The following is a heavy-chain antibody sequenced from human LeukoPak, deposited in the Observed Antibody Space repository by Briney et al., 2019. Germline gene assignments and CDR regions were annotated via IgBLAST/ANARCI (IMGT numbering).Heavy chain of an antibody. CDR1: GFTFSSYA. D-gene: IGHD6-13*01. Sequence: GSLRLSCAASGFTFSSYAMSWVRQAPGKGLEWIGNIYNSGSTYYNPSLKSRVTISVDTSKNQFSLKLSSVTAADTAVYYCARQAYSSNLGWFDPWGQGTLVTVSS. J-gene: IGHJ5*02. CDR2: IYNSGST. CDR3: ARQAYSSNLGWFDP. V-gene: IGHV4-38-2*01.